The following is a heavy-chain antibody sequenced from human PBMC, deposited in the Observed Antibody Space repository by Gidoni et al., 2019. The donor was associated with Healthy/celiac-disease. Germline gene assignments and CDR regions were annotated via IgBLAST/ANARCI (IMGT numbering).Heavy chain of an antibody. Sequence: QVQLVQSGAEVKKPGASVKVSCKASGYTFTSYYMHWVRQAPGQGLEWMGIINPSGGSTSYAQKFQGRVTMTRDTSTSTVYMELSSLRSEDTAVYYCARVRVTGTTSHAFDIWGQGTMVTVSS. CDR3: ARVRVTGTTSHAFDI. V-gene: IGHV1-46*01. CDR1: GYTFTSYY. J-gene: IGHJ3*02. CDR2: INPSGGST. D-gene: IGHD1-7*01.